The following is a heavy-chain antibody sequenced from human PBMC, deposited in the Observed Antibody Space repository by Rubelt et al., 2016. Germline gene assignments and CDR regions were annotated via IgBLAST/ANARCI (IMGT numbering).Heavy chain of an antibody. CDR2: IIPIFGTA. D-gene: IGHD6-13*01. CDR1: GGTFSSYA. CDR3: ARGGAAAAYDNDAFDI. Sequence: QVQLVQSGAEVKKPGSSVKVSCKASGGTFSSYAISWVRQAPGQGLEWMGGIIPIFGTANYAQKFQGRVTITADGSTSTAYMVPSSLRSDDTAVYYCARGGAAAAYDNDAFDIWGQGTMVTVSS. V-gene: IGHV1-69*01. J-gene: IGHJ3*02.